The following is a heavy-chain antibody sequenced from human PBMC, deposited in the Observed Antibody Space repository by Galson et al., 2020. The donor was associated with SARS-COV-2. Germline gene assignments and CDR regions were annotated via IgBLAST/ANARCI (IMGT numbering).Heavy chain of an antibody. CDR3: EGFSDPFDY. D-gene: IGHD3-10*01. Sequence: GGSLRLSCAASGFTVSNNYMNWVRQAPGKGLEWVAVIYSGGGTYYADSVRGRFTISRDNSKNTLYLEINDLRVEDTAEYYCEGFSDPFDYWGQGTLVTVSS. CDR2: IYSGGGT. J-gene: IGHJ4*02. V-gene: IGHV3-66*02. CDR1: GFTVSNNY.